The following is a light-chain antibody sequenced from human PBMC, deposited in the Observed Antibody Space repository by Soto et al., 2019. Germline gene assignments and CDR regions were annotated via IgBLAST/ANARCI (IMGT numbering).Light chain of an antibody. CDR3: HQYGGSPQT. Sequence: EIVLTQSPGTLSLSPGERATLSCRASQSVSNYLAWYQQKPGQAPRLLIYGASSRDTGIPDRFSGSGSGTEFTLTISRLEPEDFAVYYCHQYGGSPQTFGQGTKVEIK. CDR1: QSVSNY. CDR2: GAS. V-gene: IGKV3-20*01. J-gene: IGKJ1*01.